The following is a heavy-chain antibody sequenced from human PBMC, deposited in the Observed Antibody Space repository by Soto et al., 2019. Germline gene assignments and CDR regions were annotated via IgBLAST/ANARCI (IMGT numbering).Heavy chain of an antibody. CDR3: ARGILIAARNGYYFDY. D-gene: IGHD6-6*01. CDR1: GFTFSSYG. CDR2: IWYDGSNK. J-gene: IGHJ4*02. V-gene: IGHV3-33*01. Sequence: QVQLVESGGGVVQPGRSLRLSCAASGFTFSSYGMHWVRQAPGKGLEWVAVIWYDGSNKYYADSVKGRFTISRDNSKNTLYLQMNSLRAEDTAVYYCARGILIAARNGYYFDYWGQGTLVTVSS.